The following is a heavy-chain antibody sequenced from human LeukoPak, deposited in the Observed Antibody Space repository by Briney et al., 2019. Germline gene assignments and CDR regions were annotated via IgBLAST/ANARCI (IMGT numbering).Heavy chain of an antibody. J-gene: IGHJ4*02. CDR1: GGSISSYY. D-gene: IGHD6-13*01. Sequence: SETLSLTCTVSGGSISSYYWSWIRQPPGKGLEWIGYIYYSGSTNYNPSLKSRVTISVDTSKNQFSLKLSSVTAADTAVYYCARATGIAAAGSHLVWGQRTLVTVSS. CDR3: ARATGIAAAGSHLV. V-gene: IGHV4-59*12. CDR2: IYYSGST.